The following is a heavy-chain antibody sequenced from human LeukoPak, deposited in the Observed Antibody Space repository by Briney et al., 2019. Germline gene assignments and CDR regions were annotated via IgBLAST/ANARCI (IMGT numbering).Heavy chain of an antibody. V-gene: IGHV1-2*02. CDR2: INPNSGGT. CDR3: ARPRYSGSYFGEFDY. D-gene: IGHD1-26*01. CDR1: GYTFTGYY. J-gene: IGHJ4*02. Sequence: GASVKVSCKASGYTFTGYYMHWVRQAPGQGLEWMGWINPNSGGTNYAQKFQGRVTMTRDMSTSTVYMELSSLRSEDTAVYYCARPRYSGSYFGEFDYWGQGTLVTVSS.